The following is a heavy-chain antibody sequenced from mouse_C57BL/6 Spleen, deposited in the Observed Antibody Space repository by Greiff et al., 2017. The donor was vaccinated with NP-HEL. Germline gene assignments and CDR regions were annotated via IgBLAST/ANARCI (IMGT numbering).Heavy chain of an antibody. V-gene: IGHV1-55*01. CDR2: IYPGSGST. CDR3: ARSHYGSSSWFAY. Sequence: QVQLKQPGAELVKPGASVKMSCKASGYTFTSYWITWVKQRPGQGLEWIGDIYPGSGSTNYNEKFKSKATLTVDTSSSTAYMQLSSLTSEDSAVYYCARSHYGSSSWFAYWGQGTLVTVSA. J-gene: IGHJ3*01. D-gene: IGHD1-1*01. CDR1: GYTFTSYW.